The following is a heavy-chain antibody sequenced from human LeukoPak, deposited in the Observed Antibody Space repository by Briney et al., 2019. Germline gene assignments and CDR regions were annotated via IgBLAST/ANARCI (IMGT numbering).Heavy chain of an antibody. CDR1: GFTFSSYE. V-gene: IGHV3-48*03. CDR2: ISSSGSTI. CDR3: AEIGITMIGGV. D-gene: IGHD3-10*02. Sequence: PGGSLRLSCAASGFTFSSYEMNWVRQAPGKGLEWVSYISSSGSTIYYADSVKCRFTISRDNAKKSLYLHMNSLRAEDKAVYYCAEIGITMIGGVWGKGTTVTISS. J-gene: IGHJ6*04.